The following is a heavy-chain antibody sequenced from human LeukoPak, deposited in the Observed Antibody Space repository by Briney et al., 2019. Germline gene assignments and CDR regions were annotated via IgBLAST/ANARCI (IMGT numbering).Heavy chain of an antibody. D-gene: IGHD3-3*01. V-gene: IGHV3-23*01. CDR3: ARVSYYDFWSTDYTEGFDY. CDR2: ISGSGGST. CDR1: GFTFSSYA. Sequence: GALRLSCAASGFTFSSYAMSWVRQAPGQGLEWVSAISGSGGSTYYADSVKGRFTISRDNSKNTLYLQMNSLRAEDTAVYYCARVSYYDFWSTDYTEGFDYWGRGTLVTVSS. J-gene: IGHJ4*02.